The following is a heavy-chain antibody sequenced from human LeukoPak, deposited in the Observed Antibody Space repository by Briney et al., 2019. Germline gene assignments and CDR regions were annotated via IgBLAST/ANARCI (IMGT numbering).Heavy chain of an antibody. V-gene: IGHV4-59*01. CDR2: IYYSGTT. CDR1: GGSISSYY. J-gene: IGHJ4*02. CDR3: ARGVYIAAAQYGY. Sequence: XETLSLTCTVSGGSISSYYWSWIRQPPGKGLEWIGYIYYSGTTNYNPSLKSRVTISVDTSKNQFSLKLSSVTAADTAVYYCARGVYIAAAQYGYWGQGTLATVSS. D-gene: IGHD6-13*01.